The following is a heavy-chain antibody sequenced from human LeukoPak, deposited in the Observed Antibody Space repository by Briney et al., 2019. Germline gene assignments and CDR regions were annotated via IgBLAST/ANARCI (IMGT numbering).Heavy chain of an antibody. Sequence: ASVKVSCKASGYTFTGYYMHWVRQAPGQGLEWKGWINPNSGGRNYAQKFQGRVTMTRDTSISTAYMELSRLRSDDTAVYYCARDYCSSTSCYLGPYYYYGMDVWGQGTTVTVSS. CDR2: INPNSGGR. CDR1: GYTFTGYY. D-gene: IGHD2-2*01. CDR3: ARDYCSSTSCYLGPYYYYGMDV. V-gene: IGHV1-2*02. J-gene: IGHJ6*02.